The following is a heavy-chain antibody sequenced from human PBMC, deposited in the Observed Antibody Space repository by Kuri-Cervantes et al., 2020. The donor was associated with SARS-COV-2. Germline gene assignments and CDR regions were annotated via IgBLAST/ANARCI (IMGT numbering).Heavy chain of an antibody. J-gene: IGHJ6*02. CDR2: IKHDGGEE. CDR1: GFTFSSYW. Sequence: GGSLRLSCAVSGFTFSSYWMSWVRQAPGKGLEWVADIKHDGGEEYYVDSVKGRFTISRDNAKNSLYLQMHSLRAEDTAVYYCAKGLYYDFWSGYLSYYGMDVWSQGTTVTVSS. D-gene: IGHD3-3*01. CDR3: AKGLYYDFWSGYLSYYGMDV. V-gene: IGHV3-7*02.